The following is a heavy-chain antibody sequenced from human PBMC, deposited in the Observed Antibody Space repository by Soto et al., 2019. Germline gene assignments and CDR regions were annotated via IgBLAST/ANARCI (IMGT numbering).Heavy chain of an antibody. V-gene: IGHV3-7*01. CDR2: IKQDGSET. J-gene: IGHJ4*02. CDR3: ARRLGGTGFDF. CDR1: GFTCSSYW. D-gene: IGHD3-16*01. Sequence: DVQLVESGGDLVQPGGSLRLSCEASGFTCSSYWMSWVRQAPGKGLEWVATIKQDGSETFYMGSVKGRFTISRDDAKNSAYLQMHSLRDEDTAVYYCARRLGGTGFDFWGRGTLVTVSS.